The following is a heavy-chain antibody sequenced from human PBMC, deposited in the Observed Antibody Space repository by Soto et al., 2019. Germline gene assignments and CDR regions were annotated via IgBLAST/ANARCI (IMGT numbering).Heavy chain of an antibody. V-gene: IGHV1-2*04. CDR1: GYTFTGYY. CDR3: ARETRTMLVTPYYYYVMDV. D-gene: IGHD3-10*02. CDR2: INPNSGGT. J-gene: IGHJ6*02. Sequence: ASVKVSCKASGYTFTGYYMHWVRQAPGQGLEWMGWINPNSGGTNYAQKFQGWVTMTRDTSISTAYMELSRLRSDGTAVYYCARETRTMLVTPYYYYVMDVWAQGTTVPGS.